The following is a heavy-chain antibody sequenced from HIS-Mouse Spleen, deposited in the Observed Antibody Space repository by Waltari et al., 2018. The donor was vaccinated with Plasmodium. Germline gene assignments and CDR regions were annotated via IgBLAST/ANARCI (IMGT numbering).Heavy chain of an antibody. V-gene: IGHV4-34*01. CDR2: INHSGST. J-gene: IGHJ4*02. CDR3: ARGYGYCSGGSCSDFDY. CDR1: GGSFSGYY. Sequence: QVQLQQWGAGLLKPSETLSLTCAVYGGSFSGYYWSWIRQPPGKGLAWIGEINHSGSTNYNPSLKSRVTISVDTSKNQFSLKLSSVTAADTAVYYCARGYGYCSGGSCSDFDYWGQGTLVTVSS. D-gene: IGHD2-15*01.